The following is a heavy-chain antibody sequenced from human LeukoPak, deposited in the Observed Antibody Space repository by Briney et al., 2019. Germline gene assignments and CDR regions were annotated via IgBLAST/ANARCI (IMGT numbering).Heavy chain of an antibody. Sequence: GGSLRLSCAASGFTFSSYGMNWVRQAPGKGLEWVSYISTSSSAIYYPDSVKGRFTISRDDAKNSLYLQMHSLRDEDTAVYYCARDLDFSFDYWGQGTLVTVSS. V-gene: IGHV3-48*02. CDR1: GFTFSSYG. CDR2: ISTSSSAI. CDR3: ARDLDFSFDY. J-gene: IGHJ4*02. D-gene: IGHD3-9*01.